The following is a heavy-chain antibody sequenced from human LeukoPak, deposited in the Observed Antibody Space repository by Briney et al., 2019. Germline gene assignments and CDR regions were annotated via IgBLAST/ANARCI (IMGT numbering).Heavy chain of an antibody. D-gene: IGHD6-13*01. CDR3: ARVGPAAAGRGYWYFDL. V-gene: IGHV3-11*01. J-gene: IGHJ2*01. Sequence: PGGSLRLACAASGFTFSAYYMTWIRQAPGKGLEWVSYISSSGYTMFYADSVKGRFTISRDNTKSSLFLQLNSLRADDTAVYYCARVGPAAAGRGYWYFDLWGRGTLVTVSS. CDR1: GFTFSAYY. CDR2: ISSSGYTM.